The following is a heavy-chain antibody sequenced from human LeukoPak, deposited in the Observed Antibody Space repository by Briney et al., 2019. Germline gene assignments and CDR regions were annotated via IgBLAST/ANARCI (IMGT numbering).Heavy chain of an antibody. CDR3: ARDARGYSYIDY. J-gene: IGHJ4*02. V-gene: IGHV4-59*13. CDR1: GGSISSYY. D-gene: IGHD5-18*01. Sequence: SETLFLTCTVSGGSISSYYWSWIRQPPGKGLEWIAYIYYSGSTNYNPSLKSRVTISVDTSKNQFSLKLSSVTAADTAVYYCARDARGYSYIDYWGQGTLVTVSS. CDR2: IYYSGST.